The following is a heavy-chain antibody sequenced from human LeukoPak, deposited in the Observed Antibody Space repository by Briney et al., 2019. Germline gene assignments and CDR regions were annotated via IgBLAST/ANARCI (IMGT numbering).Heavy chain of an antibody. D-gene: IGHD1-7*01. CDR2: IYHSGRT. CDR1: GGSISSNSW. CDR3: AKYENSYFDY. J-gene: IGHJ4*02. V-gene: IGHV4-4*02. Sequence: SETLSLTCAVSGGSISSNSWWSWVRQSPGKGLEWIGEIYHSGRTNYNPSLKSRVTISVDKSKNQFSLNLSSVTAADTAVYYCAKYENSYFDYWGQGTLVTVSS.